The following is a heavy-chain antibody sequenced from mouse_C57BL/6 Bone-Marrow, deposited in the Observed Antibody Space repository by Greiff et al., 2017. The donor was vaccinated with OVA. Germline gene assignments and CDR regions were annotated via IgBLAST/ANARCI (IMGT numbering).Heavy chain of an antibody. CDR2: INPNNGGT. V-gene: IGHV1-26*01. CDR3: ARQLRLRKVFDY. D-gene: IGHD3-2*02. J-gene: IGHJ2*01. CDR1: GYTFTDYY. Sequence: EVQLQQSGPELVKPGASVKISCKASGYTFTDYYMNWVKQSHGKSLEWIGDINPNNGGTSYNQKFKGKATLTVDKSSSTAYMELRSLTSEDSAVYYCARQLRLRKVFDYWGQGTILTVSS.